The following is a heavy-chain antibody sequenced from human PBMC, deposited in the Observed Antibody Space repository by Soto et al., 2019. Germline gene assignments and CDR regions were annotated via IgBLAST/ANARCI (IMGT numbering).Heavy chain of an antibody. CDR2: VYYRGRG. V-gene: IGHV4-39*01. D-gene: IGHD4-17*01. Sequence: PSETPSLTCTVSGGSVTNSSYYWGWIRQPPGKGLEWIGSVYYRGRGYSKSSVKSRVTISVDTSKNRFSLSLNSVTASDTAVYFCVSQRTTVPTQAYFDYWGPGALVTVSS. CDR1: GGSVTNSSYY. J-gene: IGHJ4*02. CDR3: VSQRTTVPTQAYFDY.